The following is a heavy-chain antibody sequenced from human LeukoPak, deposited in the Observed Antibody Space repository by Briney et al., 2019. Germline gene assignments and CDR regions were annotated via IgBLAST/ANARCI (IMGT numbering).Heavy chain of an antibody. CDR1: GYTFNTYG. D-gene: IGHD4-11*01. J-gene: IGHJ3*02. Sequence: GASVKVSCKASGYTFNTYGITWVRQAPGQGLEWMGWISGYNGKTKYAQKLQGRVTMTEDTSTDTAYMELSSLRSEDTAVYYCATDLAMTSNAFDIWGQGTMVTVSS. CDR3: ATDLAMTSNAFDI. V-gene: IGHV1-18*01. CDR2: ISGYNGKT.